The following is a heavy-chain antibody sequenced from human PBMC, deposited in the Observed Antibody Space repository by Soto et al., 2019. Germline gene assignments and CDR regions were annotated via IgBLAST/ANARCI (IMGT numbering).Heavy chain of an antibody. J-gene: IGHJ3*02. D-gene: IGHD3-3*01. CDR3: ARRPVISFFGFVTRDAFDI. CDR2: IYSSVGT. Sequence: QLQLQESGPGLVKPSETLSLTCTVSAGSISSSSYYSGSIRQPPGEGLDWIARIYSSVGTYYNPCLEFRVTMSVETYKNQFSLKLRSAKVADTAVYYCARRPVISFFGFVTRDAFDIWGQGTMVTFSS. CDR1: AGSISSSSYY. V-gene: IGHV4-39*01.